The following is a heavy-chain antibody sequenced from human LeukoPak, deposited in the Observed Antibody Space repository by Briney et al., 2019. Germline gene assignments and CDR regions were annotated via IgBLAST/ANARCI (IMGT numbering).Heavy chain of an antibody. J-gene: IGHJ4*02. CDR1: GYTFTSSW. CDR2: IYPGDSDT. V-gene: IGHV5-51*01. D-gene: IGHD2-2*01. CDR3: ARRYCSGTSCYFFDY. Sequence: GESLKISCRGSGYTFTSSWIGWLRQMPGEGLEYMGIIYPGDSDTRYSPSFQGQVTISADKSISTAYLQWSSLKASDTAMYYCARRYCSGTSCYFFDYWGQGTLVTVSS.